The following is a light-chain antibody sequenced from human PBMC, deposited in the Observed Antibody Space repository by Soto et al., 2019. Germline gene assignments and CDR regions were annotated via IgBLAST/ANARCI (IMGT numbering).Light chain of an antibody. V-gene: IGLV2-14*01. CDR2: EVT. CDR1: SSDVGTYNY. Sequence: QSVLTQPASVSGSPGQSITISCTGTSSDVGTYNYVSWYQQHPGKAPKVMIYEVTYRPSGVSNRFSGSKSGNTASLTISGLQAEDEAEYYCSSYTGSSTLVFGTGTKVTVL. CDR3: SSYTGSSTLV. J-gene: IGLJ1*01.